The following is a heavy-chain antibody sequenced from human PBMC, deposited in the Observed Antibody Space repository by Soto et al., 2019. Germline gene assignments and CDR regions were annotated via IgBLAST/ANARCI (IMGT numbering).Heavy chain of an antibody. CDR1: GDSVSSNSAA. J-gene: IGHJ4*02. D-gene: IGHD2-2*01. CDR2: TYYRSKWYN. CDR3: AKSGIIVVVPAAIPYYFDY. Sequence: SQTLSLTCAISGDSVSSNSAAWNWIRQSPSRGLEWLGRTYYRSKWYNDYAVSVKSRITINPDTSKNQFSLQLNSVTPEDTAVYYCAKSGIIVVVPAAIPYYFDYWGQGTLVTVSS. V-gene: IGHV6-1*01.